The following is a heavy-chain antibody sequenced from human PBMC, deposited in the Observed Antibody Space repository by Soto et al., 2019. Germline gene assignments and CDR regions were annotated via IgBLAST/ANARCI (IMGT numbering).Heavy chain of an antibody. Sequence: GGSLRLSCAASGFTFSSYAMGWVRQAPGKGLEWVSAISGSGGSTYYADSVKGRFTISRDNSKNTLYLQMNSLRAEDTAVYYYAKDRVQYYGMDVWGQGTTVTVSS. J-gene: IGHJ6*02. CDR1: GFTFSSYA. CDR3: AKDRVQYYGMDV. D-gene: IGHD1-1*01. V-gene: IGHV3-23*01. CDR2: ISGSGGST.